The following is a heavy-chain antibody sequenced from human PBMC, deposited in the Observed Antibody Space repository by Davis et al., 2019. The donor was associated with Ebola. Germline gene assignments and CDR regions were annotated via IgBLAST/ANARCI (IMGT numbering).Heavy chain of an antibody. CDR3: AKDSYRNYYGSGSYLDY. J-gene: IGHJ4*02. V-gene: IGHV3-30*02. D-gene: IGHD3-10*01. CDR2: MRYDGSNR. CDR1: AFTFTYYG. Sequence: PGGSLRLSCAASAFTFTYYGLHWVRQAPGKGLEWVAFMRYDGSNRYYADSVRGRFTISRDNSKNTLYLQMNSLRAEDTAVYYCAKDSYRNYYGSGSYLDYWGQGTLVTVSS.